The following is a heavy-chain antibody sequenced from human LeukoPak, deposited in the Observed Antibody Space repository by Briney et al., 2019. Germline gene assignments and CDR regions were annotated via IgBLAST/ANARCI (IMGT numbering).Heavy chain of an antibody. J-gene: IGHJ4*02. D-gene: IGHD3-22*01. V-gene: IGHV1-2*06. CDR3: ARRYYDSSGYYSPLNY. CDR2: INPNSGGT. Sequence: ASVKVSCKASGYTFTDYYIHWVRQAPGQGLEWMGQINPNSGGTNNAQKFTGRVTMTRDTSISTAYMELSRLRSDDTAVYYCARRYYDSSGYYSPLNYWGQGALVTVSS. CDR1: GYTFTDYY.